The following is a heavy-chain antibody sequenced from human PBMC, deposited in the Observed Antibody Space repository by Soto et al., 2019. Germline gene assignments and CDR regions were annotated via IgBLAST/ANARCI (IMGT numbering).Heavy chain of an antibody. V-gene: IGHV1-69*01. CDR1: GGTINNYA. CDR3: ARGGVDVVATSAFDY. CDR2: IIPIIGTA. Sequence: QVQLVQSGAEMKKPGSSVKVSCKASGGTINNYAISWVRQAPGQGLEWMGGIIPIIGTADYAHKFQGRLAISADESTGTTFMELSSLRSEDTALYYCARGGVDVVATSAFDYWGQGTLVTVSS. D-gene: IGHD5-12*01. J-gene: IGHJ4*02.